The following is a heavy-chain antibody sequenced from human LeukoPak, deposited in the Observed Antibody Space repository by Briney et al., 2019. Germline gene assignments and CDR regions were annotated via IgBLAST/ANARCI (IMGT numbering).Heavy chain of an antibody. D-gene: IGHD2-2*01. CDR3: ATMGGVEPAAVIDY. J-gene: IGHJ4*02. CDR1: GFTFSSRG. Sequence: GGSLRLSCATSGFTFSSRGMHWVRQAPGEGLEWVATIWYDGGNKYYADSVKGRFTISRDNSKNTLYLQINSLRAEDTAVYYCATMGGVEPAAVIDYWGQGTLVTVSS. CDR2: IWYDGGNK. V-gene: IGHV3-33*01.